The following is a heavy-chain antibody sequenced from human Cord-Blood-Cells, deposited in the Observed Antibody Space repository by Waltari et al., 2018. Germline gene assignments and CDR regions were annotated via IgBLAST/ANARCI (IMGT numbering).Heavy chain of an antibody. Sequence: QVQLVQSGAEVKKPGASVKVSCKASGYTFTGYYMHWVRQAPGQGLEWMGWINPNSGGTNYAQKFQGWVTMTRDTSISTAYMELSRLRSDDTAVYYCAREKLGMRTKYWYFDLWGRGTLVTVSS. J-gene: IGHJ2*01. CDR1: GYTFTGYY. CDR3: AREKLGMRTKYWYFDL. V-gene: IGHV1-2*04. D-gene: IGHD7-27*01. CDR2: INPNSGGT.